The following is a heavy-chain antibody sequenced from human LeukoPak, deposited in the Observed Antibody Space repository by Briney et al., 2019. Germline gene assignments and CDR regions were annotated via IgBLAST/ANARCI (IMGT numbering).Heavy chain of an antibody. CDR2: IYYSGST. CDR3: ASHPPATTSYYYYYMDV. V-gene: IGHV4-30-4*08. Sequence: PSETLSLTCTVSGGSISSGDYYWSWIRQPPGKGLEWIGYIYYSGSTYYNPSLKSRVTISVDTSKNQFSLKLSSVTAADTAVYYCASHPPATTSYYYYYMDVWGKGTTVTVSS. J-gene: IGHJ6*03. D-gene: IGHD1-14*01. CDR1: GGSISSGDYY.